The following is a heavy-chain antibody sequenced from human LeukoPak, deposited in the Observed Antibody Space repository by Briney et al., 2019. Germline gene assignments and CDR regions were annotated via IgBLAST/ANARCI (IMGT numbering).Heavy chain of an antibody. CDR3: ARDHRRELRRWFDS. V-gene: IGHV4-30-4*08. J-gene: IGHJ5*01. CDR2: IYYSGST. Sequence: PSETLSLTCTVSGGSISSGDYYWSWIRQPPGKGLEWIGYIYYSGSTYYNPSLKSRVTISVDTSKNQFSLKLSSVTAADTAVYYCARDHRRELRRWFDSWGQGTLVTVSS. D-gene: IGHD1-26*01. CDR1: GGSISSGDYY.